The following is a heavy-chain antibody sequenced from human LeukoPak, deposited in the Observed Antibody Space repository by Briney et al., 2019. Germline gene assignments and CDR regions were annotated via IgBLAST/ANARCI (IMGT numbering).Heavy chain of an antibody. CDR1: GFTFSSYS. Sequence: GGSLRLSCAASGFTFSSYSMGWVRQAPGEGLEWVSSISSSRSYIYYADSMKRRFTISRDNAKNSLYLQMNSLRAEDTAVYYCASDYDSSGYYPLGYWGQGTLVTVSS. V-gene: IGHV3-21*01. D-gene: IGHD3-22*01. J-gene: IGHJ4*02. CDR3: ASDYDSSGYYPLGY. CDR2: ISSSRSYI.